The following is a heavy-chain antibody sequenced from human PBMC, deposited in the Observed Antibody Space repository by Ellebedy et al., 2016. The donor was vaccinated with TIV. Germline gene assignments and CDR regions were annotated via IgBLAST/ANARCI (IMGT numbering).Heavy chain of an antibody. D-gene: IGHD3-22*01. V-gene: IGHV3-9*01. CDR1: GFTFDDYA. Sequence: SLKISCAASGFTFDDYAMHWVRQAPGKGLEWVSGISWNSGSIGYADSVKGRFTISRDNAKNSLYLQMNSLRAEDTALYYCAKDMGDYYDSSGYLDYWGQGTLVTVSS. J-gene: IGHJ4*02. CDR2: ISWNSGSI. CDR3: AKDMGDYYDSSGYLDY.